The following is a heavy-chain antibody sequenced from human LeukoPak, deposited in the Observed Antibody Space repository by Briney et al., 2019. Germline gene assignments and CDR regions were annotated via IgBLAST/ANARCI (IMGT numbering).Heavy chain of an antibody. V-gene: IGHV3-23*01. Sequence: PGGSLRLSCAASGFTFSSYAMSWVRQAPGKGLEWVSAISGSGGSTYYADSVKGRFTISRDNSKNTLYLKMNRLREEDTAVYYCASPLTPRMVRGKVFDYWGQGTLVTVSS. CDR2: ISGSGGST. CDR1: GFTFSSYA. CDR3: ASPLTPRMVRGKVFDY. J-gene: IGHJ4*02. D-gene: IGHD3-10*01.